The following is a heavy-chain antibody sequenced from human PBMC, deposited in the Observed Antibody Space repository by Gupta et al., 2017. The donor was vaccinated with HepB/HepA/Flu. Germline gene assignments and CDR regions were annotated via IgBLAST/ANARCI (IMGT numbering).Heavy chain of an antibody. CDR2: ISGSGGTT. D-gene: IGHD3-9*01. J-gene: IGHJ4*02. CDR3: AKDATSGLRYQGGY. CDR1: GFTFSSYA. Sequence: EVQLLESGGGLVQPGGSLRLSCAASGFTFSSYALTWVRQAPGKGLEWVSAISGSGGTTFYADSVKGRFTISRDNSKNTLYLQMKTMRAEDTAIYYCAKDATSGLRYQGGYGGQGTLVTVSS. V-gene: IGHV3-23*01.